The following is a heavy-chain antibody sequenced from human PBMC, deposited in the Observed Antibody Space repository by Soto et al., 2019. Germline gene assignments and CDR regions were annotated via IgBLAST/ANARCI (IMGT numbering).Heavy chain of an antibody. CDR2: VFHTGTT. Sequence: QVQLQESGPGLVKPSGTLSLTCAVSGDSVSSPYWWCWVRQAPGKGLEWIGEVFHTGTTSYNPSLRSRVTMSMDKSINQFSLDLSSVPAADTAVYYCARSAGWYAVHSWGPGTLVIVSS. D-gene: IGHD6-19*01. CDR1: GDSVSSPYW. V-gene: IGHV4-4*02. J-gene: IGHJ4*02. CDR3: ARSAGWYAVHS.